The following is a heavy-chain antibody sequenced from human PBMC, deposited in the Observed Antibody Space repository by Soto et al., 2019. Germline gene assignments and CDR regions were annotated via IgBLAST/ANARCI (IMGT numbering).Heavy chain of an antibody. D-gene: IGHD6-6*01. V-gene: IGHV3-48*01. J-gene: IGHJ5*02. CDR3: ARVGSSSPA. CDR2: ISSSSSTI. Sequence: HPGGSLRLSCAVSGFTFSSYSMNWVRQAPGKGLEWVSYISSSSSTIYYADSVKGRFTISRDNAKNSLYLQMNSLRAEDTAVYYCARVGSSSPAWGQGTLVTVSS. CDR1: GFTFSSYS.